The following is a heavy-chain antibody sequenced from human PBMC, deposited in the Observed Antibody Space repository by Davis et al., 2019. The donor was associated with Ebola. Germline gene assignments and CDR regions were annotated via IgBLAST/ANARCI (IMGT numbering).Heavy chain of an antibody. D-gene: IGHD6-13*01. V-gene: IGHV3-30-3*01. CDR3: ARDIAAAGLLIPLLSENEYYYYGMDV. Sequence: GESLKISCAASGFTFSSYAMHWVRQAPGKGLEWVTVISYDGSNKYYADSVKGRFTISRDNSKNTLYLQMNSLRSDDTAVYYCARDIAAAGLLIPLLSENEYYYYGMDVWGQGTTVTVSS. CDR2: ISYDGSNK. J-gene: IGHJ6*02. CDR1: GFTFSSYA.